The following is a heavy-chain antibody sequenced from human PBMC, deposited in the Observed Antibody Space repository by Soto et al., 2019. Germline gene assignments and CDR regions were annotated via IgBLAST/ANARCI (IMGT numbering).Heavy chain of an antibody. J-gene: IGHJ6*02. D-gene: IGHD6-13*01. V-gene: IGHV3-23*01. CDR3: ARDLKAAAASYYYYGMDV. Sequence: LTCAVSGGSISSSNWWSWVRQAPGKGLEWVSAISGSGGSTYYADSVKGRFTISRDNSKNTLYLQMNSLRAEDTAVYYCARDLKAAAASYYYYGMDVWGQGTTVTVSS. CDR1: GGSISSSN. CDR2: ISGSGGST.